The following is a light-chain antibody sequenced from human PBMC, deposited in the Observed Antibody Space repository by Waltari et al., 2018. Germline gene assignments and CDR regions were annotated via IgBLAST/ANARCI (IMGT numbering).Light chain of an antibody. Sequence: DIVMTQSPDSLAVSLGDWATINCKSSQSLLYTSNNKNYLAWYQQKPGQPPKLLIYWASTRESGVPDRFSGSGSGTDFTLTISSLQAEDVAVYYCQQYYSTPPTFGQGTKLEIK. V-gene: IGKV4-1*01. J-gene: IGKJ2*01. CDR2: WAS. CDR3: QQYYSTPPT. CDR1: QSLLYTSNNKNY.